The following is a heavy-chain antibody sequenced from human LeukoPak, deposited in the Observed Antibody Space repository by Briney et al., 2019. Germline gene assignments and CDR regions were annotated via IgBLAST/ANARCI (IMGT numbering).Heavy chain of an antibody. J-gene: IGHJ3*02. CDR3: ARGGATVVTADAFDI. CDR1: GYTFTSYD. D-gene: IGHD4-23*01. Sequence: ASVKVSCKASGYTFTSYDINWVRQATGQGLEWMGWMNPNSGNTGYAQKFQGRVTMTRNTSISTAYMELSSPRSEDTAVYYCARGGATVVTADAFDIWGQGTMVTVSS. CDR2: MNPNSGNT. V-gene: IGHV1-8*01.